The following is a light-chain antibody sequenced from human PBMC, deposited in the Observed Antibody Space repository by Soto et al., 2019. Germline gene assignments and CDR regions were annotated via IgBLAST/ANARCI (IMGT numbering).Light chain of an antibody. CDR1: TSNIGSNN. J-gene: IGLJ2*01. CDR2: NNE. Sequence: QSVLTQPPSASGTPGQRVTISCSGSTSNIGSNNVNWYRQLPGTAPKLLLFNNERRPSGVPGRVSGSKSGTSASLAISGLQSDDEDDYYGAVWDDSLNGPVFGGGTKVTVL. V-gene: IGLV1-44*01. CDR3: AVWDDSLNGPV.